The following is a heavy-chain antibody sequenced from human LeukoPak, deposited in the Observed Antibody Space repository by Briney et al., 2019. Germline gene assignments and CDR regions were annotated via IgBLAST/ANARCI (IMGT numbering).Heavy chain of an antibody. CDR3: ARVEMATFDY. D-gene: IGHD5-24*01. J-gene: IGHJ4*02. V-gene: IGHV4-4*07. CDR1: GGSISSYY. CDR2: IYTSGST. Sequence: SETLSLTCTVSGGSISSYYWSWIRQPAGKGLEGIGRIYTSGSTNYNPSLKSRVTMTVDTSKNQFSLKLSAVTAADTAVYYCARVEMATFDYWGQGTLVTVSS.